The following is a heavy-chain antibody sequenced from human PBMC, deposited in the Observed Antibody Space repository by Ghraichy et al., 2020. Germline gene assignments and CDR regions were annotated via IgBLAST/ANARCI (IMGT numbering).Heavy chain of an antibody. CDR1: GFTFSGSA. V-gene: IGHV3-73*01. J-gene: IGHJ3*02. CDR3: TTPSGSYTVPDQDAFDI. D-gene: IGHD1-26*01. CDR2: IRSKANSYAT. Sequence: GGSLRLSCAASGFTFSGSAMHWVRQASGKGLEWVGRIRSKANSYATAYAASVKGRFTISRDDSKNTAYLQMNSLKTEDTAVYYCTTPSGSYTVPDQDAFDIWGQGTMVTVSS.